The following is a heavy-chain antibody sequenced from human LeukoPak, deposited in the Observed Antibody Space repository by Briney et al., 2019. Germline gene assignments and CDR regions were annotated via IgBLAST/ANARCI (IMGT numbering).Heavy chain of an antibody. CDR1: GFTFDEHA. D-gene: IGHD7-27*01. J-gene: IGHJ6*02. V-gene: IGHV3-9*01. CDR2: IMWNSVTI. Sequence: PGGSLRLSCAGSGFTFDEHAMHWVRQAPGKGLEWVSGIMWNSVTIGYADYVKGRFTVSRDNAKNSLYLQMDSLRTEDTALYYCGKDLKPGGLDVWGQGTTVTVSS. CDR3: GKDLKPGGLDV.